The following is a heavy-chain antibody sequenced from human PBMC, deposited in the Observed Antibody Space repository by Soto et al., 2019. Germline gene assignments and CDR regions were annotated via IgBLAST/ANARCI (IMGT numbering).Heavy chain of an antibody. V-gene: IGHV4-31*03. J-gene: IGHJ3*02. D-gene: IGHD6-19*01. CDR2: IYYSGNT. CDR1: GGSISSGGYY. CDR3: ARGTPWLDAFDI. Sequence: TLSLTCTVSGGSISSGGYYWSWIRQHPGKGLEWIGYIYYSGNTYYNPSLKSRVTISEDTSKNQFSLKLSSVTAADTAVYYCARGTPWLDAFDIWGQGTKVTVSS.